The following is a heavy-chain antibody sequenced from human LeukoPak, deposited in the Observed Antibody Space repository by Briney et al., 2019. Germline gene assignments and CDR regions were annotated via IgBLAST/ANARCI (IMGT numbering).Heavy chain of an antibody. CDR1: GYSISSGYY. J-gene: IGHJ4*02. D-gene: IGHD3-22*01. Sequence: PSETLSLTCAVSGYSISSGYYWGWIRQPPGKGLEWMGSIYHSGSTYYNPSLKSRVTISVDTSKNQFSLKLSSVTAADTAVYYCAITPYDSSGYYFGFDYWGQGALVTVSS. CDR3: AITPYDSSGYYFGFDY. CDR2: IYHSGST. V-gene: IGHV4-38-2*01.